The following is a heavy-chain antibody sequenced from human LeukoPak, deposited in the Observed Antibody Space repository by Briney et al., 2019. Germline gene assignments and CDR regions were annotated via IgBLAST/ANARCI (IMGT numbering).Heavy chain of an antibody. J-gene: IGHJ3*02. CDR1: AFTVSSNY. D-gene: IGHD1-26*01. CDR2: IYGGGST. CDR3: ARDHSGSYQRAFGI. V-gene: IGHV3-66*02. Sequence: GGSLRLSCAVSAFTVSSNYVSWVRQAPGKGLEWVSVIYGGGSTNYADSVKGRFTISRDNSKNTLYLQMNSLRAEDTAVYYCARDHSGSYQRAFGIWGQGTMVTVSS.